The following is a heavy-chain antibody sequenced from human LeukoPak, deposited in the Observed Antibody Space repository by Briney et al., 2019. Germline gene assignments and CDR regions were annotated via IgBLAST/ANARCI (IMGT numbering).Heavy chain of an antibody. CDR1: GFTFNNYW. CDR2: INAHGSTT. V-gene: IGHV3-74*01. J-gene: IGHJ5*02. Sequence: GGSLSLSCAASGFTFNNYWMQWVRHPRRKGLQWVSRINAHGSTTNYADSVKGRISISRDNAKNMVYLQMNSLRGEDTAVYYCARENFDPWGQGTQVTVSS. CDR3: ARENFDP.